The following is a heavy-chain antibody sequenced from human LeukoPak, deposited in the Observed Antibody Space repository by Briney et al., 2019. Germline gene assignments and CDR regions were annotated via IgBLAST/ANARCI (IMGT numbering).Heavy chain of an antibody. Sequence: SETLSLTCTVPGGSISSYHWSWIRQPAGKGLEWIGRIYTSGSTNYNPSLKSRVTMSVDTSKNQFSLKLSSVTAADTAVYYCARGRYCGGDCPEAFDIWGQGTMVTVSS. J-gene: IGHJ3*02. CDR3: ARGRYCGGDCPEAFDI. CDR1: GGSISSYH. CDR2: IYTSGST. V-gene: IGHV4-4*07. D-gene: IGHD2-21*02.